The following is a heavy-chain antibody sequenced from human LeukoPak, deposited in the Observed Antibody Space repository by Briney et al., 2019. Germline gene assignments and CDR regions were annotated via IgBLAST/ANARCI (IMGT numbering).Heavy chain of an antibody. Sequence: SETLSLTCTVSGGSISSYYWSWIRQPPGKGLEWIGYIYYSGSTNYNPSLKSRVTISVDTSKNQFSLKLSSVTAADTAVYYCARRSTLKYFDLWGRGTLVTVSS. CDR3: ARRSTLKYFDL. V-gene: IGHV4-59*08. CDR1: GGSISSYY. CDR2: IYYSGST. J-gene: IGHJ2*01.